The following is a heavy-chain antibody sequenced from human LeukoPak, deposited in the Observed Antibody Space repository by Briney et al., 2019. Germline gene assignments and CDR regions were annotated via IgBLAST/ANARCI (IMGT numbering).Heavy chain of an antibody. Sequence: PGGSLRLSCAASGFTFSNAWMSWVRQAPGKGLEWVGRIKSKSDGGTADVAAPLKGRFTMSSGDPRNALYLQMNSLKTEDTAVYYCATYTSSYSDYWGQGTLVTVSS. D-gene: IGHD3-22*01. J-gene: IGHJ4*02. CDR3: ATYTSSYSDY. CDR2: IKSKSDGGTA. V-gene: IGHV3-15*05. CDR1: GFTFSNAW.